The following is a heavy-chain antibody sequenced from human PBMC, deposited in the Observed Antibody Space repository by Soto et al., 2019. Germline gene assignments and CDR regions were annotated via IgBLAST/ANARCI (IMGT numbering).Heavy chain of an antibody. CDR1: GGSISSYY. CDR3: ARYLTYYYDSSGYSAGAFDI. V-gene: IGHV4-59*01. D-gene: IGHD3-22*01. J-gene: IGHJ3*02. CDR2: IYYSGST. Sequence: SESLSFTCTVCGGSISSYYWSWIRQPPGKGLEWIGYIYYSGSTNYNPSLKSRVTISVDTSKNQFSLRLSSVTAADTAVYYCARYLTYYYDSSGYSAGAFDIWGQGTMVTVSS.